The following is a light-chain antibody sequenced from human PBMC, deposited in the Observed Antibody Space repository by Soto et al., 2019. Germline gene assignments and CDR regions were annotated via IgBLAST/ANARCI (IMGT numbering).Light chain of an antibody. V-gene: IGKV3-20*01. CDR1: QSVTNNY. CDR2: SAS. Sequence: EIVLTQSPGTLSLSPGERATLSCRASQSVTNNYLAWYQQKPGQAPRLLIYSASGRATGIPDRFSGSGSGTDFTLTISRLEPEDFAVYFCQQSSYSPLTFGGGTKVEI. CDR3: QQSSYSPLT. J-gene: IGKJ4*02.